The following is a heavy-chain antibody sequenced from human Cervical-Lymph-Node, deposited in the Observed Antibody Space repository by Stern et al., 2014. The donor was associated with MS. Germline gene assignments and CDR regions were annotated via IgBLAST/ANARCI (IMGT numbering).Heavy chain of an antibody. CDR1: GGTFSSYA. D-gene: IGHD3-3*01. Sequence: VQLVESGAEVKKPGSSVKVSCKASGGTFSSYAISWVRHAPGQGPEWMGVLIPIFGTGNYAKQFQGRVTITADESTSTAYMELSSLRSEDTAVYYCARTHYDFWSGYYKYYYGMDVWGQGTTVSVSS. CDR2: LIPIFGTG. V-gene: IGHV1-69*01. CDR3: ARTHYDFWSGYYKYYYGMDV. J-gene: IGHJ6*02.